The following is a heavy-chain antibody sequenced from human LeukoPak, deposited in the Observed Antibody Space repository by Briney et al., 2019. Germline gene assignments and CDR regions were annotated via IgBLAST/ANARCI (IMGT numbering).Heavy chain of an antibody. CDR3: ARHDTSAGDYYYYGLDV. CDR1: GGXFSGYY. Sequence: SETLSLTCAVYGGXFSGYYCSWIRQPPGKGLEWIGEINDSGSTHYNTSLNSRVTISVDTSKNQIYLKLSSVTAADTAIYYCARHDTSAGDYYYYGLDVWGQGTTVTVSS. D-gene: IGHD3-22*01. V-gene: IGHV4-34*01. CDR2: INDSGST. J-gene: IGHJ6*02.